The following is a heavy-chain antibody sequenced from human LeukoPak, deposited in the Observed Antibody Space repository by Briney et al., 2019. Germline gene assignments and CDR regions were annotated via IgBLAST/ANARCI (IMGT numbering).Heavy chain of an antibody. D-gene: IGHD1-26*01. J-gene: IGHJ4*02. V-gene: IGHV3-23*01. Sequence: GGSLRLSCAASGFTFSSYTMNWVRLGPGKGLELVSAITGSGGDTHYADSVKGRFTISRDNSKNTLYLKMDSLRAEDTAVYYCAKDGPDLGSYFVYWGQGTLVTVSS. CDR1: GFTFSSYT. CDR3: AKDGPDLGSYFVY. CDR2: ITGSGGDT.